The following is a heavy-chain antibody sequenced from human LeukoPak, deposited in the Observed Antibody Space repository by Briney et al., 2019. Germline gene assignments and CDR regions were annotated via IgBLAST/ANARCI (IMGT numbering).Heavy chain of an antibody. CDR3: TRRDYNDFLTGPDV. V-gene: IGHV3-48*03. Sequence: GGSLRLSCAASGFTFSSYEMNWVRQAPGKGLEWVSYISSSGSTIYYEDSVKGRFTISRDNAKNSLYLQMNSLKTEDTAVYYCTRRDYNDFLTGPDVWGKGTTVTVSS. CDR2: ISSSGSTI. D-gene: IGHD3/OR15-3a*01. CDR1: GFTFSSYE. J-gene: IGHJ6*04.